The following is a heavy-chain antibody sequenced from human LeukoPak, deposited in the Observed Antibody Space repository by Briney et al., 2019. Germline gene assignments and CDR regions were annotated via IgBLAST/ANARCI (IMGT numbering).Heavy chain of an antibody. D-gene: IGHD3-9*01. J-gene: IGHJ4*02. CDR3: AKDGSPDILTGPGGD. Sequence: GGSLRLSCAASGFTFSSYAMSWVRQAPGKGMEWVSAISGSGGSTYYADSVKGRFTISRDNSKNTLYLQMNSLRAEDTAVYYCAKDGSPDILTGPGGDWGQGTLVTVSS. V-gene: IGHV3-23*01. CDR1: GFTFSSYA. CDR2: ISGSGGST.